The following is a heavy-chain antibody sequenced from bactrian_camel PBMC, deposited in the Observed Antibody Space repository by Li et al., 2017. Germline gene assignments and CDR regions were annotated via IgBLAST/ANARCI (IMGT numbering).Heavy chain of an antibody. CDR3: TASDSPILCAYNY. V-gene: IGHV3S32*01. Sequence: DVQLVESGGGSVQVGGSLRLSCVASGYIDGYRFEDRCMGWFRQAPGKAREGVAVVYTGAGSSYYADSVKGRFTISQDNAKNMLYLQMNSLQPEDTAMYYCTASDSPILCAYNYWGQGTQVTVS. J-gene: IGHJ4*01. CDR2: VYTGAGSS. CDR1: GYIDGYRFE.